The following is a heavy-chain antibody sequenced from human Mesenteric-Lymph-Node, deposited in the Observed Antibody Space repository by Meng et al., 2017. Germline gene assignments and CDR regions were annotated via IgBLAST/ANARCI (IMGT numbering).Heavy chain of an antibody. V-gene: IGHV3-49*04. Sequence: GGSLRLSCTASGFTFGDYAMSWVRQAPGKGLEWVGFIRSKAYGGTTEYAASVKGRFTISSDDSKSIVYLQMNSLKTEDTAVYYCTRESSAKAFDIWGQGTMVTVSS. J-gene: IGHJ3*02. CDR2: IRSKAYGGTT. CDR1: GFTFGDYA. D-gene: IGHD3-10*01. CDR3: TRESSAKAFDI.